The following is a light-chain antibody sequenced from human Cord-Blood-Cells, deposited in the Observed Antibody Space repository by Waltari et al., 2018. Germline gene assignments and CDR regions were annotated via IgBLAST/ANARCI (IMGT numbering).Light chain of an antibody. J-gene: IGKJ2*01. Sequence: DIVMTQSPDSLAVSLGERATINCKSSQSVLYSSNNKNYLAWYQQKPGQAPRLLIYDASNRATGIPARFSGSGSGTDFTLTISSLEPEDFAVYYCQQRSNWYTFGQGTKLEIK. CDR3: QQRSNWYT. CDR2: DAS. V-gene: IGKV4-1*01. CDR1: QSVLYSSNNKNY.